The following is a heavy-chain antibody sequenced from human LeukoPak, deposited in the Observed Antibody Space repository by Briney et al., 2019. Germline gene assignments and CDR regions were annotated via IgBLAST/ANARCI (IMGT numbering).Heavy chain of an antibody. V-gene: IGHV1-18*01. Sequence: ASVKVSCKASGYTFTNYGISLVRQAPGQGLEWMGWISAYNGNTNYAQKLQGRVTMTTDTSTSTAYLELRSLRSDDTAMYYCARVRCSGGSCYSNFDYWGQGTLVTVSS. J-gene: IGHJ4*02. CDR3: ARVRCSGGSCYSNFDY. CDR1: GYTFTNYG. CDR2: ISAYNGNT. D-gene: IGHD2-15*01.